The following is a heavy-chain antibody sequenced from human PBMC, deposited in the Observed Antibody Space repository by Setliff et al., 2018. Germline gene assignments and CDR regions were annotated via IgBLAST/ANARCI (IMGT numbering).Heavy chain of an antibody. CDR1: GGSFSDYY. V-gene: IGHV4-34*01. CDR3: ARRWNFGPYGSGIHDGFDM. D-gene: IGHD3-10*01. CDR2: INHSGST. Sequence: SETLSLTCTVYGGSFSDYYWGWVRQPPGKGLEWIGEINHSGSTNYIPSLKSRLTISVDTSKNQFSLKLNSVTAADTAVYYCARRWNFGPYGSGIHDGFDMWGQGTMVTVSS. J-gene: IGHJ3*02.